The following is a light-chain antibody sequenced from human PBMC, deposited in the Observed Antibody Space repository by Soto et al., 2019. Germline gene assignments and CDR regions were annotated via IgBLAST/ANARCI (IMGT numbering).Light chain of an antibody. Sequence: ILLTQSPATLSVSPGEGATLSCRASQSIDGNLAWYQQRPGQAPRLLINAASTRATGVPARFSGSGSGTDFTLTISSLQSEDFAVYYCQQYNNWPGTFGQGTKVDIK. J-gene: IGKJ1*01. CDR2: AAS. CDR3: QQYNNWPGT. V-gene: IGKV3-15*01. CDR1: QSIDGN.